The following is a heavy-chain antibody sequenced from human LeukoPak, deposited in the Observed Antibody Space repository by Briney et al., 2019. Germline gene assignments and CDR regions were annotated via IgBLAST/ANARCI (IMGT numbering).Heavy chain of an antibody. CDR2: IYYSGST. CDR1: GGSFSGYY. V-gene: IGHV4-59*01. D-gene: IGHD4-11*01. CDR3: ARVNYSSYYYGMDV. J-gene: IGHJ6*02. Sequence: SETLSLTCAVYGGSFSGYYWSWIRQPPGKGLEWIGYIYYSGSTNYNPSLKSRVTISVDTSKNQFSLKLSSVTAADTAVYYCARVNYSSYYYGMDVWGQGTTVTVSS.